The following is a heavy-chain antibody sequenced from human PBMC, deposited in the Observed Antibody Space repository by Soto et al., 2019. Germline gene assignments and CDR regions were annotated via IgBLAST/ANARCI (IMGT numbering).Heavy chain of an antibody. J-gene: IGHJ6*02. Sequence: GGSLRLSCAVSGFTFSIYSMNWVRQAPGKGLEWVSSISSSSSYINYADSMKGRFTVSRDNAKNSLYLQMNSLRAEDTAVYYCARDSARPDESSYYYYYGMDVWGQGTTVTVSS. CDR3: ARDSARPDESSYYYYYGMDV. CDR2: ISSSSSYI. CDR1: GFTFSIYS. V-gene: IGHV3-21*01. D-gene: IGHD6-6*01.